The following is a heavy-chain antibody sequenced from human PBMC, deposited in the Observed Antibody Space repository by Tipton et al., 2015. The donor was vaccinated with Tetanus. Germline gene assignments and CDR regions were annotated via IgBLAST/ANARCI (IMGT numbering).Heavy chain of an antibody. D-gene: IGHD1-26*01. CDR2: IYYSGTT. CDR3: ARDQARGARGWNYFDY. CDR1: GGSISSGGYY. V-gene: IGHV4-31*03. J-gene: IGHJ4*02. Sequence: TLSLTCTVSGGSISSGGYYWSWIRQHPGKGLEWIGYIYYSGTTYYNPSPKSRVTISVDTSKNQFSLKLSSVTAADTAVYYCARDQARGARGWNYFDYWGQGTQVTVSS.